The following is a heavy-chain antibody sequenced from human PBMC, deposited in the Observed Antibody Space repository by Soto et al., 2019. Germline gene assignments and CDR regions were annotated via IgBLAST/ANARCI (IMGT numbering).Heavy chain of an antibody. Sequence: PGGSLRLSCAASGFSLNDYGMPWVRQPPGKGLEWVADISYDGRNKYYTDSVRGRFTISRDISKGTLYLQMNSLRPEDTAVYHCAKDRVGGTFYTPLGFWGQGTLVTVSS. CDR2: ISYDGRNK. J-gene: IGHJ4*02. CDR1: GFSLNDYG. V-gene: IGHV3-30*18. D-gene: IGHD1-7*01. CDR3: AKDRVGGTFYTPLGF.